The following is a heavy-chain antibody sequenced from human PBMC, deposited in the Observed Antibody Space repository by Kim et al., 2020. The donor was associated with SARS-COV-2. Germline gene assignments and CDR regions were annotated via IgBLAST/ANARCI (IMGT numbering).Heavy chain of an antibody. V-gene: IGHV3-64D*06. J-gene: IGHJ4*02. CDR2: ISSNGGST. CDR1: GFTFSNYA. Sequence: GGSLRLSCSASGFTFSNYAMHWVRQAPGKGSEYVSAISSNGGSTYFADSVKGRFIISRDNSKNTLYLQMSSLRPEDTAVYHCVKVLARGPRSYYFDYWGQGTLVTVSS. CDR3: VKVLARGPRSYYFDY.